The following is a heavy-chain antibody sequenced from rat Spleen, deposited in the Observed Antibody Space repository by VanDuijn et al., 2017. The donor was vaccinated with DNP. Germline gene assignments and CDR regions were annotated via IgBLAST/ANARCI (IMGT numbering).Heavy chain of an antibody. V-gene: IGHV5-25*01. Sequence: EVQLVESGGGLVQPGRSMRLSCAASGFTFSNYGMAWIRQVPGKGLEWVASITSSGGSTYYPDPVKGRFTISRDNAKSTLYLQMDSLRSEDTATYYCARHGEVRHFDYWGQGVMVTVSS. CDR1: GFTFSNYG. CDR2: ITSSGGST. CDR3: ARHGEVRHFDY. D-gene: IGHD1-5*01. J-gene: IGHJ2*01.